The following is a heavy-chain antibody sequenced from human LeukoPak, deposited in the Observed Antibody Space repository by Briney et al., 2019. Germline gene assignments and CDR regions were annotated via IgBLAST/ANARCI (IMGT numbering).Heavy chain of an antibody. V-gene: IGHV1-46*01. D-gene: IGHD3-10*01. CDR2: INPSGGST. J-gene: IGHJ4*02. CDR3: ARDHYYYGSGSYYNPLGY. CDR1: GYTFTSYY. Sequence: ASVKVSCKASGYTFTSYYMHWVRQAPGEGLEWTGIINPSGGSTSYAQKFQGRATMTRDTSTSTVYMELSSLRSEDTAVYYCARDHYYYGSGSYYNPLGYWGQGTLVTVSS.